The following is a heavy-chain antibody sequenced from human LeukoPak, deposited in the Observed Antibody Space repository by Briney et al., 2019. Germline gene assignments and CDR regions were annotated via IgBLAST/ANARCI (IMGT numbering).Heavy chain of an antibody. CDR2: IYTSGST. J-gene: IGHJ4*02. V-gene: IGHV4-4*07. Sequence: PSETLSLTSTVSGGSISSYYWRWIRQPAGKGLEWIGRIYTSGSTNYNPSLKSRVTMSVDTSKNQFSLKLSSVTAADTAVYYCARDYVWGSYRYFDYWGQGTLVTVSS. D-gene: IGHD3-16*02. CDR3: ARDYVWGSYRYFDY. CDR1: GGSISSYY.